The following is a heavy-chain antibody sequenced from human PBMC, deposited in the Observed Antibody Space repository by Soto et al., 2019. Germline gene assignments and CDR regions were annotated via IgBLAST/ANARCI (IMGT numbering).Heavy chain of an antibody. CDR3: TATTHYYDSSGYQNLECFQH. D-gene: IGHD3-22*01. CDR1: GFTFSNAW. Sequence: GGSLRLSCAASGFTFSNAWMSWVRQAPGKGLEWVGRIKSKTDGGTTDYAAPVKGRFTISRDDSKNTLYLQMNSLKTEDTAVYYCTATTHYYDSSGYQNLECFQHWGQGTLVTVSS. J-gene: IGHJ1*01. V-gene: IGHV3-15*01. CDR2: IKSKTDGGTT.